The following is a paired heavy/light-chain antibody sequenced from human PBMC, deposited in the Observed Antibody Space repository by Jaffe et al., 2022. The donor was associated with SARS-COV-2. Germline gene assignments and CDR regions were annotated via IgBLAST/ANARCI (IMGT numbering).Heavy chain of an antibody. V-gene: IGHV3-15*01. D-gene: IGHD6-13*01. CDR1: GLTFSNAW. CDR3: TTDGGYVGSSWSLKF. Sequence: EVQLVESGGGLVKPGGSLRLSCAASGLTFSNAWMSWVRQAPGKGLEWVGRIKSKNDLETTDYTAPVKGRFTISRDDSKNTLYLQMDSLKTEDTAIYYCTTDGGYVGSSWSLKFWGLGTLVTVSS. CDR2: IKSKNDLETT. J-gene: IGHJ4*02.
Light chain of an antibody. CDR3: LLSYGDAGRV. CDR2: DTS. CDR1: TGAVTSGHY. J-gene: IGLJ1*01. Sequence: QAVVTQEPSLTVSPGGTVTLTCGSSTGAVTSGHYPYWFQQKPGQAPRTLIYDTSNKHSWTPARFSGSLLGGKAALTLSGAQPEDEAEYYCLLSYGDAGRVFGTGTKVTV. V-gene: IGLV7-46*01.